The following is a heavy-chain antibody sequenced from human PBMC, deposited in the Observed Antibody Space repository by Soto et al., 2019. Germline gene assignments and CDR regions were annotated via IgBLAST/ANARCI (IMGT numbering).Heavy chain of an antibody. CDR3: ARELQGLYYFDY. D-gene: IGHD4-4*01. CDR2: INGGNGNT. J-gene: IGHJ4*02. Sequence: GASVKVSCKASEYTFTSYTMHWVRQAPGQRLEWMGWINGGNGNTKYSQKFQGRVTITRDTSASTAYMELSSPRSDDTAVYYCARELQGLYYFDYWGQGTLVTVSS. CDR1: EYTFTSYT. V-gene: IGHV1-3*01.